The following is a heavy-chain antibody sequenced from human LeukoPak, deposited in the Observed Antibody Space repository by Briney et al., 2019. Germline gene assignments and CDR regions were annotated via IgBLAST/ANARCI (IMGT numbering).Heavy chain of an antibody. CDR2: IWHDGSHK. J-gene: IGHJ4*02. V-gene: IGHV3-33*01. CDR1: GFAFNTYA. Sequence: GGSLSLSCAASGFAFNTYAMHWVRQAPGQGLEWVALIWHDGSHKFYSNSVRGQFTISRDNSKNTVSLQMNNLRPEDTAVYYCAREIFGSGSSPDFWGQGTLVTVSS. CDR3: AREIFGSGSSPDF. D-gene: IGHD3-10*01.